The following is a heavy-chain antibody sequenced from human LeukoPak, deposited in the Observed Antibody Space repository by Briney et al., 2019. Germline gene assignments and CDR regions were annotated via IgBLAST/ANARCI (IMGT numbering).Heavy chain of an antibody. CDR1: GNTFTSHD. D-gene: IGHD1-26*01. J-gene: IGHJ3*02. V-gene: IGHV1-8*03. CDR3: AITSVGVTDRGAFDI. Sequence: ASVKVSCKASGNTFTSHDINWVRQATGQGLEWMGWMNPNSGNTGYAQKFQGRVTITRNISISTAYMELSSLRSEDTAVYSCAITSVGVTDRGAFDIWGQGTMVTVSS. CDR2: MNPNSGNT.